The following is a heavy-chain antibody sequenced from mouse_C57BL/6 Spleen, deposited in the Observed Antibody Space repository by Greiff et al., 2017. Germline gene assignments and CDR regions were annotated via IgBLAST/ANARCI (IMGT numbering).Heavy chain of an antibody. J-gene: IGHJ2*01. CDR2: IYPGSGST. D-gene: IGHD1-1*01. V-gene: IGHV1-55*01. CDR1: GYTFTSYW. Sequence: QVQLQQPGAELVKPGASVKMSCKASGYTFTSYWITWVKQRPGQGLEWIGDIYPGSGSTNYNEKFKSKATLTVDTSSSTAYMQLSSLTSEDSAVYYCARETNYCGSRYYFDYWGQGTTLTVSS. CDR3: ARETNYCGSRYYFDY.